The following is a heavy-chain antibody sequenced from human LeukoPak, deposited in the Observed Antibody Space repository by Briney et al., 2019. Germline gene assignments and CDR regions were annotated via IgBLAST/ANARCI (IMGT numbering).Heavy chain of an antibody. CDR3: AAGIAAAVNFDY. CDR2: ISYDGSNK. D-gene: IGHD6-13*01. J-gene: IGHJ4*02. V-gene: IGHV3-30*03. Sequence: GGSLRLSCAASGFTFSSYGMHWVRQAPGKGLEWVAVISYDGSNKYYADSVKGRFTISRDNSKNTLCLQMNSLRAEDTAVYYCAAGIAAAVNFDYWGQGTLVTVSS. CDR1: GFTFSSYG.